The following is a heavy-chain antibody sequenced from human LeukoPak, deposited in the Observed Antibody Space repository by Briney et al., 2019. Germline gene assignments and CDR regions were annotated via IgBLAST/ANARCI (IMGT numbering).Heavy chain of an antibody. J-gene: IGHJ5*02. V-gene: IGHV6-1*01. CDR3: ARDKATRRSGWFDR. Sequence: SQTLSLTCAISGDSVSSNIVAWNWIRQSPSRGLEWLGGTYYRSKWYNEYPESVKSRITITADTSRNQFSLHLNSVTPEDTSVYFCARDKATRRSGWFDRWGQGTLVTVSS. CDR2: TYYRSKWYN. CDR1: GDSVSSNIVA. D-gene: IGHD3-10*01.